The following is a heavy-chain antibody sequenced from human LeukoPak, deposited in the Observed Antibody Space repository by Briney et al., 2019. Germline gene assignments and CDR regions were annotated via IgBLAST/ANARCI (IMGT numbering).Heavy chain of an antibody. Sequence: GGSLRLSCAASGFTFSSYAMSWVRQAPGKGLEWVSAISGSGGSTYYADSVKGRFTISRDNSKNTLYLQMNSLRAEDTAVYYCAKDAIYGDSGGTDYWGQGTLVTVSP. CDR1: GFTFSSYA. CDR2: ISGSGGST. V-gene: IGHV3-23*01. J-gene: IGHJ4*02. CDR3: AKDAIYGDSGGTDY. D-gene: IGHD4-23*01.